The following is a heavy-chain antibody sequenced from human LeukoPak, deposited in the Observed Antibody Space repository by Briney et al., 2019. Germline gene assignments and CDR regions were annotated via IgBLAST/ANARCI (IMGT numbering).Heavy chain of an antibody. D-gene: IGHD2-2*01. J-gene: IGHJ3*02. CDR1: GFTFSSYG. Sequence: GGSLRLSCAASGFTFSSYGMHWVRQAPGKGLEWVAFIRYDGSNKYYADSVKGRFTISRGNSKNTLYLQMNSLRAEDTAVYYCAKDYCSSTSCYPEGDAFDIWGQGTMVTVSS. CDR2: IRYDGSNK. CDR3: AKDYCSSTSCYPEGDAFDI. V-gene: IGHV3-30*02.